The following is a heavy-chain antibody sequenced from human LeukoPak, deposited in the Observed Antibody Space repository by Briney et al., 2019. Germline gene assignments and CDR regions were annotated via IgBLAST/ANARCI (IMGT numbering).Heavy chain of an antibody. CDR1: GFTFSSYG. CDR2: ISTSGGRT. D-gene: IGHD6-13*01. Sequence: GGSLRLSCAASGFTFSSYGMSWVRQAPGKGLEWVSAISTSGGRTYYADSVKGRFAISRNNSKNTLYLQMNSLRAEDTAVYYCGRVAEAAAFDYWGQGILVTVSS. J-gene: IGHJ4*02. V-gene: IGHV3-23*01. CDR3: GRVAEAAAFDY.